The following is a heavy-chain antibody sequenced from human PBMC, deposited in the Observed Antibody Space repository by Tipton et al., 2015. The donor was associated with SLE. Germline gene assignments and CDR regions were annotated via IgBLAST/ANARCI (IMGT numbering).Heavy chain of an antibody. J-gene: IGHJ4*02. Sequence: LRLSCAVSGYSISSGYYWGWIRQPPGKGLEWIGSIYHSGSTYYNPSLKSRVTISVDTSKNQFSLKLSSVTAADTAVYYCAGYYYGSGSYPDYWGQGTLVTVSS. D-gene: IGHD3-10*01. CDR1: GYSISSGYY. CDR3: AGYYYGSGSYPDY. CDR2: IYHSGST. V-gene: IGHV4-38-2*01.